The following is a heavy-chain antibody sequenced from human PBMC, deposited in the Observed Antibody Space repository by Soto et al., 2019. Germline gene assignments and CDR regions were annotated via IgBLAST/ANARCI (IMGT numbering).Heavy chain of an antibody. CDR3: GKGEIWSGPVYYFGY. CDR2: MNPNSGNT. J-gene: IGHJ4*02. Sequence: ASVKVSCKASGYTFTIYDINWVRQATGQGLEWMGWMNPNSGNTGYAQKFQGRVTMTRNTSISTAYMELSSLSSEDTAVYYCGKGEIWSGPVYYFGYWGQGTLVTVSS. CDR1: GYTFTIYD. V-gene: IGHV1-8*01. D-gene: IGHD3-3*01.